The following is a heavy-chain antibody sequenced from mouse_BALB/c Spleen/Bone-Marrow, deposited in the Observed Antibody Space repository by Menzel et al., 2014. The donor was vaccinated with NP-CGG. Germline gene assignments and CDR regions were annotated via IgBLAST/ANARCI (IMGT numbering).Heavy chain of an antibody. J-gene: IGHJ3*01. V-gene: IGHV14-3*02. CDR2: IDPAYGNT. D-gene: IGHD1-1*01. CDR1: GFNIKDTY. CDR3: ALYYYGSSGFAY. Sequence: EVQLQQSGAELVKPGASVKLSCTASGFNIKDTYMHWVKQRPEQGLEWIGRIDPAYGNTKYDPKFQGKATITADTSSNTAYLQLSSLTSEDTAVYYCALYYYGSSGFAYWGQGTLVTVSA.